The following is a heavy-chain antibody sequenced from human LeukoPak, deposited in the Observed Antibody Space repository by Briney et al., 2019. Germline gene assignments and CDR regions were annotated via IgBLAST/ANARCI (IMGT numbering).Heavy chain of an antibody. CDR2: FDPEDGET. J-gene: IGHJ3*02. Sequence: AASVKASCKVSGYTLTELSMHWVRQAPGKGLEWMGGFDPEDGETIYAQKFQGRVTMTEDTSTDTAYMELSSLRSEDTAVYYCARKGTYYYDSSGYYDAFDIWGLGTMATVSS. CDR3: ARKGTYYYDSSGYYDAFDI. CDR1: GYTLTELS. V-gene: IGHV1-24*01. D-gene: IGHD3-22*01.